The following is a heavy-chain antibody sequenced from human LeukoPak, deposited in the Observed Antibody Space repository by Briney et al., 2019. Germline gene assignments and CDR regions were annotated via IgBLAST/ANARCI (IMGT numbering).Heavy chain of an antibody. D-gene: IGHD3-3*01. CDR1: GFTFSSYA. J-gene: IGHJ4*02. CDR2: ISGSGGST. CDR3: ARLEWTGSAQAGGDY. V-gene: IGHV3-23*01. Sequence: PGGSLRLSCAASGFTFSSYAMSWVRQAPGQGLEWVSTISGSGGSTYYADSVKGRFTVSRANSKITLYLQINSLRAEDTAVYYCARLEWTGSAQAGGDYWGQGTLVTVSS.